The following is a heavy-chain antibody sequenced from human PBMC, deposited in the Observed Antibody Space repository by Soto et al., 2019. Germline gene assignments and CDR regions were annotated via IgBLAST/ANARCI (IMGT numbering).Heavy chain of an antibody. CDR2: IKSKSDGGTT. D-gene: IGHD3-10*01. CDR1: GLTFTNAW. V-gene: IGHV3-15*07. Sequence: GGSLRLSCAASGLTFTNAWMNWVRQAPGKGLEWVGRIKSKSDGGTTDYAAPVKGRFTISRDDSEDTVFLEMNSLKTEDTAVYYCTDSPGSGGNTDWWFHPWGQGTLVTVSS. CDR3: TDSPGSGGNTDWWFHP. J-gene: IGHJ5*02.